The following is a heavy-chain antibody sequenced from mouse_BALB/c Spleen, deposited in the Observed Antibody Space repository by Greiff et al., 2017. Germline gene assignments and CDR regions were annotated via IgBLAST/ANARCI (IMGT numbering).Heavy chain of an antibody. D-gene: IGHD2-2*01. V-gene: IGHV1S135*01. CDR2: IDPFNGGT. CDR1: GYSFTSYY. CDR3: ARGGYGYDRRWYFDG. J-gene: IGHJ1*01. Sequence: EVQLQQSGPELMKPGASVKISCKASGYSFTSYYMHWVKQSHGKSLEWIGNIDPFNGGTSYNQKFKGKATLTVDKSSSTAYMHLSSLTSEDSAVYYCARGGYGYDRRWYFDGWGAGTTGTVAS.